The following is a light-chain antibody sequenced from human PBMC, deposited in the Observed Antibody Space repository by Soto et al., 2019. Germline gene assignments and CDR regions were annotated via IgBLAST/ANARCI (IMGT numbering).Light chain of an antibody. CDR1: SSDVGGYIY. V-gene: IGLV2-14*01. Sequence: LTQPASVSGSPGQSITISCTGSSSDVGGYIYVSWYQQHPGKAPKLMIYDVTSRPSGVSYRFSGSKSGNTASLTISGLQAEDEADYYCSSYTTSSSYVFGTGTKVTVL. CDR3: SSYTTSSSYV. CDR2: DVT. J-gene: IGLJ1*01.